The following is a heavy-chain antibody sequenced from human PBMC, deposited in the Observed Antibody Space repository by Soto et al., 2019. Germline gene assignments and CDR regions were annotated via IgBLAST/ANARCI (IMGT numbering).Heavy chain of an antibody. CDR3: AWGSGWYYY. D-gene: IGHD6-19*01. CDR2: IYSSGST. Sequence: QVQLQESGPGLVKPSETLSLTCTVSGGSIRSYYWSWIRQPPGKGLEWIGYIYSSGSTNYNPSLKSRVTISVDTSKNQFSLKLSSVTAADTAVYYCAWGSGWYYYWGQGTLVTVSS. V-gene: IGHV4-4*08. J-gene: IGHJ4*02. CDR1: GGSIRSYY.